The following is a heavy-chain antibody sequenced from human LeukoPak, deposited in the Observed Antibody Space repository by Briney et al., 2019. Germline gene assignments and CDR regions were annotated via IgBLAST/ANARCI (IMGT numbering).Heavy chain of an antibody. D-gene: IGHD6-19*01. Sequence: PSETLSLTCTVSGGSISSYYWSWTRQPAGKGLEWIGRIYTGGNTNYNPSLKSRVTLSVDKSKNQFSLKMSSVTAADTAVYFCARGSSSGWSRENYLDYWGQGTLVTVSS. CDR1: GGSISSYY. CDR3: ARGSSSGWSRENYLDY. CDR2: IYTGGNT. V-gene: IGHV4-4*07. J-gene: IGHJ4*02.